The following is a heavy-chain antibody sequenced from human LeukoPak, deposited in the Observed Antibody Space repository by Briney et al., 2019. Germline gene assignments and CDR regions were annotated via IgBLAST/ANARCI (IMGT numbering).Heavy chain of an antibody. CDR1: GFTFSSYA. CDR3: AKGYCSGGSCWTFDY. V-gene: IGHV3-23*01. D-gene: IGHD2-15*01. J-gene: IGHJ4*02. Sequence: GGPLRLSCAASGFTFSSYAMSWVRQAPGKGLEWVSAISGSGGSTYYADSVKGRFTISRDNSKNTLYLQMNSLRAEDTAVYYCAKGYCSGGSCWTFDYWGQGTLVTVSS. CDR2: ISGSGGST.